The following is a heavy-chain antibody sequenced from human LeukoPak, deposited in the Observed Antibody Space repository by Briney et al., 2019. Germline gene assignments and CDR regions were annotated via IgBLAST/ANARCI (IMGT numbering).Heavy chain of an antibody. CDR1: GFTFSSYA. CDR2: ISGSGGST. J-gene: IGHJ5*02. CDR3: AKREYGSGSYYEWFDP. D-gene: IGHD3-10*01. V-gene: IGHV3-23*01. Sequence: PGGSLRLSCAASGFTFSSYAMSWVRQAPGKGLEWVSAISGSGGSTYYADSVKGRFTISRDNSKNTLYLQMNSLRAEDTAVYYCAKREYGSGSYYEWFDPWGQGTLVTVSS.